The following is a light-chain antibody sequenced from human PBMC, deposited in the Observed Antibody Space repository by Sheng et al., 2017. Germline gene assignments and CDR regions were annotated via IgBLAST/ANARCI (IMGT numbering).Light chain of an antibody. J-gene: IGKJ1*01. CDR2: DAS. Sequence: EILMTQSPVTLSVSPGGRATLSCRASQSVSSNLAWYQQKPGQAPRLLIYDASNRATGIPARFSGSGSGTDFTLTISSLEPEDFAVYYCQQRSNWPSWTFGQGTKVEIK. CDR1: QSVSSN. V-gene: IGKV3-11*01. CDR3: QQRSNWPSWT.